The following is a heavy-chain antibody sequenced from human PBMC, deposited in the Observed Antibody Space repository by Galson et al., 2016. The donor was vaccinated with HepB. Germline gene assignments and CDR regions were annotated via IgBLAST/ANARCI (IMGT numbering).Heavy chain of an antibody. CDR1: GYTFTSYG. CDR3: ARDVGGYSWGAFNI. Sequence: SVKVSCKASGYTFTSYGISWVRQAPGQGLEWMGWISAYNGHTSCAQKLQGRVTMTTDTSTSTAYMDLRSLRSDDTAVYYCARDVGGYSWGAFNIWGQGTMVTVSS. J-gene: IGHJ3*02. CDR2: ISAYNGHT. V-gene: IGHV1-18*04. D-gene: IGHD2-21*01.